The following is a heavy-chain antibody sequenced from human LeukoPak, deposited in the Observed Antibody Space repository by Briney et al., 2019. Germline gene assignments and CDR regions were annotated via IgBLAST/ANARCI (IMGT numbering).Heavy chain of an antibody. CDR1: GYXISXDYY. CDR2: IYHSGST. CDR3: TSGPNFYYFDY. J-gene: IGHJ4*02. D-gene: IGHD3-3*01. V-gene: IGHV4-38-2*01. Sequence: XXGYXISXDYYWGWIRQPPGKGLEWIGTIYHSGSTYLNPSLKSRVTISVDTSKNQFSLNLNSVTAADTAVYYCTSGPNFYYFDYWGQGTLVTVSS.